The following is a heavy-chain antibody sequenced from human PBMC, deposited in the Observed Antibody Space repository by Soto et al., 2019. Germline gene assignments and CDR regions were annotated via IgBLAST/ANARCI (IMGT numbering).Heavy chain of an antibody. V-gene: IGHV3-53*01. D-gene: IGHD6-19*01. CDR1: GFTVSSKY. J-gene: IGHJ4*02. CDR3: VQTTGWPGFDF. CDR2: IYGGGTT. Sequence: EVQLVESGGGLIQPGGSLRLSCAASGFTVSSKYMTWVRQAPGKGLEWVSVIYGGGTTYYADSVKGRFTISRGNSKNTLYLQMNGLRVAATAVYYCVQTTGWPGFDFWGQGTLVTVSS.